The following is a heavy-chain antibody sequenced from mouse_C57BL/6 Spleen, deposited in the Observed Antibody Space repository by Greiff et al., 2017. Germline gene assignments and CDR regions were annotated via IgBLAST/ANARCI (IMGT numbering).Heavy chain of an antibody. CDR1: GYTFTDYE. V-gene: IGHV1-15*01. J-gene: IGHJ1*03. Sequence: VQLQESGAELVRPGASVTLSCKASGYTFTDYEMHWVKQTPVHGLEWIGAIDPETGGTAYNQKFKGKAILTADKSSSTAYMELRSLTSEDSAVYYCTRSSTVRGTYWYFDGWGTGTTVTVSS. D-gene: IGHD3-1*01. CDR2: IDPETGGT. CDR3: TRSSTVRGTYWYFDG.